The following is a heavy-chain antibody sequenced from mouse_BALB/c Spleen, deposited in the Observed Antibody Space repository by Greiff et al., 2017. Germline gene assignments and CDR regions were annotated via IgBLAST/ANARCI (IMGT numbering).Heavy chain of an antibody. CDR1: GYTFTSYW. CDR2: IAPGSGST. J-gene: IGHJ1*01. D-gene: IGHD2-4*01. V-gene: IGHV1S41*01. CDR3: ARATMMTYWYFDV. Sequence: DLVKPGASVKLSCKASGYTFTSYWINWIKQRPGQGLEWIGRIAPGSGSTYYNEMFKGKATLTVDTSSSTAYIQLSSLSSEDSAVYFCARATMMTYWYFDVWGAGTTVTVSS.